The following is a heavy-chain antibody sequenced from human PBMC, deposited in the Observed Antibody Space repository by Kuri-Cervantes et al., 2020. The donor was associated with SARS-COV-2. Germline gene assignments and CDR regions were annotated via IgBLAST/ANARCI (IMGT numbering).Heavy chain of an antibody. V-gene: IGHV1-2*02. Sequence: ASVKVSCKASGYTFTGYYMHWVRQAPGQGLEWVGWINPNSGGTNYAQKFQGRVTMTRDTSISTAYMELSRLRSDDTAVYYCARVGCSSTSCYRAIDYWGQGTLVTVSS. CDR2: INPNSGGT. CDR1: GYTFTGYY. J-gene: IGHJ4*02. D-gene: IGHD2-2*01. CDR3: ARVGCSSTSCYRAIDY.